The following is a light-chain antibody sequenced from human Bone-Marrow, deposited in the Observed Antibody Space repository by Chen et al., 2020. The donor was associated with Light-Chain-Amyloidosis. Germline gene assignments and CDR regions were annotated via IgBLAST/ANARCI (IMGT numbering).Light chain of an antibody. CDR3: GLYLGSGVWV. V-gene: IGLV8-61*01. CDR1: SGSGSTDYY. J-gene: IGLJ3*02. Sequence: QTVVTQEPSFSVSPGGTVTLTCGLSSGSGSTDYYPSWYQQTPGQAPRTLIYNTDTRSSGVPDRLSGSILGNKAALTISGAQADDESDYYCGLYLGSGVWVFGGGTKLTVL. CDR2: NTD.